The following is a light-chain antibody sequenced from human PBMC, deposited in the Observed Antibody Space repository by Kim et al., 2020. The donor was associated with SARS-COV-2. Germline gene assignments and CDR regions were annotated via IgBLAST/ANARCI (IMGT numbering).Light chain of an antibody. V-gene: IGLV2-23*02. Sequence: GQSITISCTGTSIDVGRYNLVSWYQLQPGKAPKLMIYEVTKWPSGVSNRFSGSKSGNTASLTISGLQAEDEADYYCCSYAGSSTLIFGGGTQLTVL. J-gene: IGLJ2*01. CDR3: CSYAGSSTLI. CDR1: SIDVGRYNL. CDR2: EVT.